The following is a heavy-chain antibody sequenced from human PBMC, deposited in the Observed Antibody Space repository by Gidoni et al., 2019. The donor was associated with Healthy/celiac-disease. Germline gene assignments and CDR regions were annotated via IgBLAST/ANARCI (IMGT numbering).Heavy chain of an antibody. V-gene: IGHV3-9*02. CDR2: YSWSSVYI. J-gene: IGHJ3*02. CDR1: GFTSDEYA. Sequence: QLAESGGGLVPPGRSLRLCCAASGFTSDEYAIHWVRQVPGKGLEWVSGYSWSSVYIRYAGSVKDRFTISRDNAKNSLYLQMDRLRAEDTALYSCVKDKGPRGAILTGNDAFDIWGQGTMVTVSS. CDR3: VKDKGPRGAILTGNDAFDI. D-gene: IGHD3-9*01.